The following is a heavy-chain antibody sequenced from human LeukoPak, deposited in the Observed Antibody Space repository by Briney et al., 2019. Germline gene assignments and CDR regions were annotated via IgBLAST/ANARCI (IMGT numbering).Heavy chain of an antibody. J-gene: IGHJ4*02. D-gene: IGHD1-26*01. Sequence: GGSLRPSCAASGFTFSNYAMTWVRQAPGKGLEWVSVISGSNTHYADSVKGRFTISRDNSKNTLYLQMNSLRAEDTAVYYCAKLLSGHYYTDYFDYWGQGTLVTVSS. CDR1: GFTFSNYA. V-gene: IGHV3-23*01. CDR3: AKLLSGHYYTDYFDY. CDR2: ISGSNT.